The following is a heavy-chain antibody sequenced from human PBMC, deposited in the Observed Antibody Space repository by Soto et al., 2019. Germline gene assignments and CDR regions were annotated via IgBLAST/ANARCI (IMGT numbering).Heavy chain of an antibody. V-gene: IGHV4-38-2*02. Sequence: SETLSLTCSVSGYSISSGYYWGWIRQAPGKGLEWIGNIHHSGSTYYNPSLESRVTISIDTSKNQFSLRLTSVTAADTAIYYCARDISASDGDYWGQGTLVTAPQ. J-gene: IGHJ4*02. D-gene: IGHD2-21*01. CDR2: IHHSGST. CDR3: ARDISASDGDY. CDR1: GYSISSGYY.